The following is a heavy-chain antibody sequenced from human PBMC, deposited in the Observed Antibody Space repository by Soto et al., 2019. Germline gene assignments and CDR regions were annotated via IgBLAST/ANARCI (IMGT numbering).Heavy chain of an antibody. CDR2: ISGSGGST. Sequence: GGSLRLSCAASGFTFSSYAMSWVRQAPWKGLEWVSAISGSGGSTYYADSVKGRFTISRDNSKNTLYLQMDSLRAEDTAVYYCAKDWIVGATTWNWFDPWGQGTLVTVSS. CDR3: AKDWIVGATTWNWFDP. CDR1: GFTFSSYA. D-gene: IGHD1-26*01. J-gene: IGHJ5*02. V-gene: IGHV3-23*01.